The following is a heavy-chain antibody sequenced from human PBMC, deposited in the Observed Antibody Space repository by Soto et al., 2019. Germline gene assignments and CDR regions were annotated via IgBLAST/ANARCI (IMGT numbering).Heavy chain of an antibody. CDR2: INKDGSQK. J-gene: IGHJ4*02. CDR1: GFTFSNYW. CDR3: VKEIAAAQ. D-gene: IGHD6-25*01. Sequence: EVQLVESGGALVQPGGSLRLTCATSGFTFSNYWMTWVRQAPGKGLEWVANINKDGSQKSFVDSVKGRFTISRDNAKSSLYLQMNGLRAEDTAIYYCVKEIAAAQWGQGTLVTVSS. V-gene: IGHV3-7*01.